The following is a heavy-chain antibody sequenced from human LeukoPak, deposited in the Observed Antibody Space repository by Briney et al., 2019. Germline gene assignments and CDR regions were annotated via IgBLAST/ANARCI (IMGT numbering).Heavy chain of an antibody. D-gene: IGHD6-6*01. Sequence: ASVNVSCKASGYTFTGYYMHWVRQAPGQGLEWMGWINPNSGGTNYAQKFQGRVTMTRDTSISTAYMELSRLRSDDTAVYYCARDLLEYSSSSFEYYFDYWGQGTLVTVSS. CDR3: ARDLLEYSSSSFEYYFDY. CDR1: GYTFTGYY. J-gene: IGHJ4*02. V-gene: IGHV1-2*02. CDR2: INPNSGGT.